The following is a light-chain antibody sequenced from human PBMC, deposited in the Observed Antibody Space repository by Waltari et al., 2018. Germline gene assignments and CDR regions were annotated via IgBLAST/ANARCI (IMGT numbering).Light chain of an antibody. Sequence: ETVLTQSPATLSLSPGERATLSCRASQTVYTYLAWYQQKPGQAPRLLIYDASNRASGVPARFSGSGSGTDFTLTISSLEPEDFAVYYCLQRVSRPPCTFGQGTKVEL. V-gene: IGKV3-11*01. J-gene: IGKJ1*01. CDR1: QTVYTY. CDR2: DAS. CDR3: LQRVSRPPCT.